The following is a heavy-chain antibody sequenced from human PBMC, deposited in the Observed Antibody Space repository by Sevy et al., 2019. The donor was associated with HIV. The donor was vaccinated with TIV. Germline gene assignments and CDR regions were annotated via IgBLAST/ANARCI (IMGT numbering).Heavy chain of an antibody. CDR2: MSPYNGNK. CDR3: ARGSTSWYDY. V-gene: IGHV1-18*01. J-gene: IGHJ4*02. CDR1: GYTFTTYN. Sequence: ASVKVSCKASGYTFTTYNIVWVRQAPGQGLEWLAWMSPYNGNKNYAQRVQGRVTMTTDTFTDTAVLELRSLEFDETATYYCARGSTSWYDYWGQRTLVTVSS. D-gene: IGHD2-8*01.